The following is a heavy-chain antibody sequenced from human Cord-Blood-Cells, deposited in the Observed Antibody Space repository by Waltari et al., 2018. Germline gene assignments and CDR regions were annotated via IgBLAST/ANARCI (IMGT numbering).Heavy chain of an antibody. V-gene: IGHV3-48*02. J-gene: IGHJ4*02. CDR3: ARLQIAAAGDY. Sequence: EVQLVESGGGLVQPGGSLRLSCAASGFTFRSYSINWVRQAPGKGLEWVSYISSSSTIYYADSVKGRFTISRDNAKNSLYLQMNSLRDEDTAVYYCARLQIAAAGDYWGQGTLVTVSS. CDR1: GFTFRSYS. CDR2: ISSSSTI. D-gene: IGHD6-13*01.